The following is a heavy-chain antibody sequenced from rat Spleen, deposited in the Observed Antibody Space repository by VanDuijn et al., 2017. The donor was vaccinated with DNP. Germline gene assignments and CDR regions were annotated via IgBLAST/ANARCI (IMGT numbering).Heavy chain of an antibody. CDR3: AIANGNS. V-gene: IGHV5-25*01. CDR1: GFTFSNYY. Sequence: EVQLVESGGGLVQPGRSMKLSCAASGFTFSNYYMAWIRQAPTKGLEWVATISTGGETTYYRDSVKGPFTISRDNAESTLYLQMNSMRAEDTATYYCAIANGNSWGQGVMVTVSS. D-gene: IGHD4-1*01. J-gene: IGHJ2*01. CDR2: ISTGGETT.